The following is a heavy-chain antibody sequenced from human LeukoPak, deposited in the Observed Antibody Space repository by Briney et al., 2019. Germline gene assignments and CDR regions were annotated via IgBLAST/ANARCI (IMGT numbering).Heavy chain of an antibody. CDR2: IYISGST. CDR3: ARLDHYYDSRPVDY. V-gene: IGHV4-61*02. J-gene: IGHJ4*02. D-gene: IGHD3-22*01. Sequence: PSETLSLTCTVSGGSISSGGYYWSWIRQPAGKGLEWIGRIYISGSTNYNPSLKSRVTISVDKSKTQFSLKLSSVTAADTAVYYCARLDHYYDSRPVDYWGQGTLVTVSS. CDR1: GGSISSGGYY.